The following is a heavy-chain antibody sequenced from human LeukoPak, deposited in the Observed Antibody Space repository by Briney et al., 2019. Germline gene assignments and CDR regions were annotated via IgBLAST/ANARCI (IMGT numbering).Heavy chain of an antibody. CDR1: GYTFTGYY. V-gene: IGHV1-2*02. CDR2: INPNSGGT. CDR3: ARENGGYDYVWGSYRQGAFDI. D-gene: IGHD3-16*02. J-gene: IGHJ3*02. Sequence: ASVKVSCKASGYTFTGYYMHWVRQAPGQGLEWMGWINPNSGGTNYAQKFQGRVTMTRDTSISTAYMELSRLRSDDTAVYYCARENGGYDYVWGSYRQGAFDIWGQGTMVTVSS.